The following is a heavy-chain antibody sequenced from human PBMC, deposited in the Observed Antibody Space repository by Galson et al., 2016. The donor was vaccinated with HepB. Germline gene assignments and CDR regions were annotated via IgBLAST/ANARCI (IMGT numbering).Heavy chain of an antibody. CDR2: IWYDGSEQ. V-gene: IGHV3-33*08. CDR1: GITFSRYA. J-gene: IGHJ4*02. Sequence: SLRLSCAASGITFSRYAMNWVRQAPGKGLEWVALIWYDGSEQYYADSVKGRFTISRDNSKDTLYLQMNNLRADDTAVYYCARGHNSGFHRADYWVQGTLVTVSS. D-gene: IGHD3-22*01. CDR3: ARGHNSGFHRADY.